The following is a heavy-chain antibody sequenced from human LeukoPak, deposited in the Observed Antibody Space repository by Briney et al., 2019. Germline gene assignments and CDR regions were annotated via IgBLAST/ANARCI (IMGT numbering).Heavy chain of an antibody. V-gene: IGHV3-33*06. CDR3: AKEVGYSYGYVLDY. Sequence: GGSLRLSCAASGFTFSSYGMHWVRQAPGKGLEWVAVIWYDGSNKYYADSVKGRFTISRDSSKNTLYLQMNSLRAEDTAVYYCAKEVGYSYGYVLDYWGQGTLVTVSS. CDR2: IWYDGSNK. J-gene: IGHJ4*02. D-gene: IGHD5-18*01. CDR1: GFTFSSYG.